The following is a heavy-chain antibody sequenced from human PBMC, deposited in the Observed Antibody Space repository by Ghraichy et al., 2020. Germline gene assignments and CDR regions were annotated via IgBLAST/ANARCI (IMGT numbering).Heavy chain of an antibody. CDR1: GYTFTRYG. D-gene: IGHD3-22*01. CDR2: ISAYNGNT. J-gene: IGHJ4*02. Sequence: ASVKVSCKASGYTFTRYGISWVRQAPGQGLEWMGWISAYNGNTNYAQKLQGRVTMTTDTSTSTAYMELRSLRSDDTAVYYCARDTASHDYYDSSGYTVRDYWGQGTLVTVSS. V-gene: IGHV1-18*01. CDR3: ARDTASHDYYDSSGYTVRDY.